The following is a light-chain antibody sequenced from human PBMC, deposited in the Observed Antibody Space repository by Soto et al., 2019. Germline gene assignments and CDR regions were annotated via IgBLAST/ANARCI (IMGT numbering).Light chain of an antibody. V-gene: IGKV1-5*01. Sequence: DIQMTQSPSTLSASVGDRVTITCRASQSISSWLAWYQQKPGKAPKLLIYDASSLESGVPSRFSGSGSGTEFTLTISSLQPDDFATYYCQQYNSYWTFGQGTKVESK. CDR1: QSISSW. CDR3: QQYNSYWT. J-gene: IGKJ1*01. CDR2: DAS.